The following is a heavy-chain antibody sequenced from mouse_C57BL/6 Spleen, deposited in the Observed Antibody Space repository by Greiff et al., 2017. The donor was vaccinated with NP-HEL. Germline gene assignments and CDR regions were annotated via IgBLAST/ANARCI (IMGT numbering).Heavy chain of an antibody. CDR3: VPSYYGSSYGYFDV. V-gene: IGHV1-39*01. CDR1: GYSFTDYN. Sequence: EVQLQQSGPELVKPGASVKISCKASGYSFTDYNMNWVKQSNGKSLEWIGVINPNYGTTSYNQKFKGKATLTVDQSSSTAYMQLNSLTSEDSAVYYCVPSYYGSSYGYFDVWGTGTTVTVSS. D-gene: IGHD1-1*01. CDR2: INPNYGTT. J-gene: IGHJ1*03.